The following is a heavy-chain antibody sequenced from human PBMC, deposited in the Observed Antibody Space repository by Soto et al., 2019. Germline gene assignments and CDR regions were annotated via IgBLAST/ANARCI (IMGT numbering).Heavy chain of an antibody. V-gene: IGHV1-69*13. CDR1: VGTFSSYA. D-gene: IGHD6-19*01. J-gene: IGHJ4*02. CDR2: IIPIFGTA. CDR3: ARLISHYKSSSGWPFFDY. Sequence: SVKVSCKAAVGTFSSYAISWVRQAPGQGLEWMGGIIPIFGTANYAQKFQGRVTITADESTSTAYMELSSLRSEDTAVYYCARLISHYKSSSGWPFFDYWGQGTLVTVSS.